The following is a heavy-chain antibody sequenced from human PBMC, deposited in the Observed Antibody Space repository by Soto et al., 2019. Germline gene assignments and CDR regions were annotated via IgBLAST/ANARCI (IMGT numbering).Heavy chain of an antibody. CDR1: GGTFSSYA. V-gene: IGHV1-69*12. CDR2: IIPIFGTA. J-gene: IGHJ4*02. CDR3: ARDGIAVADSSIPGFDY. Sequence: QVQLVQSGAEVKKPGSSVKVSCKASGGTFSSYAISWVRQAPGQGLEWMGGIIPIFGTANYAQKFQGRVTITADESTSTDYMELSSLRSEDTAVYYCARDGIAVADSSIPGFDYWGQGTLVTVSS. D-gene: IGHD6-19*01.